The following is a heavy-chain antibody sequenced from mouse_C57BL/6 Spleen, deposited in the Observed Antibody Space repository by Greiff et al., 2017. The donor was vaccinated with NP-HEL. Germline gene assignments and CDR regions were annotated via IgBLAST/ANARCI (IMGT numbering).Heavy chain of an antibody. CDR1: GYTLTSYW. CDR2: IDPSDSYT. V-gene: IGHV1-59*01. J-gene: IGHJ3*01. Sequence: QVQLQQPGAELVRPGTSVKLSCKASGYTLTSYWMHWVKQRPGQGLEWIGVIDPSDSYTNYKQKFKGKATLTVDTSSSAAYMQLSSLTSEDSAVYYCARDYGSSTWFAYWGQGTLVSVSA. CDR3: ARDYGSSTWFAY. D-gene: IGHD1-1*01.